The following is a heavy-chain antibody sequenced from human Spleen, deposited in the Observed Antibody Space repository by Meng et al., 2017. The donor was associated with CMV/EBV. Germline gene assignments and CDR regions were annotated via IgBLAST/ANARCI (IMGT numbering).Heavy chain of an antibody. J-gene: IGHJ4*02. CDR1: GFIFCDYG. Sequence: GGSLRLSCAASGFIFCDYGMGWIRQAPGKGLEWVSSISSSSAYIYYADSVKGRFTISRDNSKNTLYLQMNSLRAEDTAVYYCAKDAGYSSGWFFDYWGQGTLVTVSS. CDR2: ISSSSAYI. V-gene: IGHV3-21*01. D-gene: IGHD6-19*01. CDR3: AKDAGYSSGWFFDY.